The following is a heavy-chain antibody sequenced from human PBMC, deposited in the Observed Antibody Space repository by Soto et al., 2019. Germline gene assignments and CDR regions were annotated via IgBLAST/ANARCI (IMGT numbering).Heavy chain of an antibody. V-gene: IGHV3-23*01. CDR3: AKDNSLHWFYP. CDR1: GFSFSTYA. J-gene: IGHJ5*02. D-gene: IGHD2-15*01. Sequence: EVQLLESGGGLVQPGGSLRLACATSGFSFSTYAMTWVRQAPGKGLEWVSTFNGNGGGTYYADSVKGRFTISRDNSKNSLYLQMYSLRAEDTATYYCAKDNSLHWFYPWGQGTLVTVSS. CDR2: FNGNGGGT.